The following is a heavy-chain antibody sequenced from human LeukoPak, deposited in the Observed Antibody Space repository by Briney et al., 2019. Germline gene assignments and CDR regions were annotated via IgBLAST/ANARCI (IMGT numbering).Heavy chain of an antibody. CDR3: AKDFNYYDGSGYYFRGPYFDY. V-gene: IGHV3-23*01. CDR1: GFTFSSYA. Sequence: GGSLRLSCAASGFTFSSYALSWVRQAPEKGLEWVSGISGNGVTTYYADSVKGRFTISRDNSKNTLYLQMNSLRAEDTAVYFCAKDFNYYDGSGYYFRGPYFDYWGQGTLVTVSP. J-gene: IGHJ4*02. CDR2: ISGNGVTT. D-gene: IGHD3-22*01.